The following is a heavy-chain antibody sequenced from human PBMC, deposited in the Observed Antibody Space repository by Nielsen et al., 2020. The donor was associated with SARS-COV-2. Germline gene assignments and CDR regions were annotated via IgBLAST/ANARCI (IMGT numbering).Heavy chain of an antibody. J-gene: IGHJ6*02. D-gene: IGHD3-10*01. Sequence: WVRQAPGQGLEWMGGIIPIFGTANYAQKFQGRVTITADKSTSTAYMELSSLRSEDTAVYYCASPYYYGSGSYYNPGYGMDVWGQGTTVTVSS. CDR3: ASPYYYGSGSYYNPGYGMDV. CDR2: IIPIFGTA. V-gene: IGHV1-69*06.